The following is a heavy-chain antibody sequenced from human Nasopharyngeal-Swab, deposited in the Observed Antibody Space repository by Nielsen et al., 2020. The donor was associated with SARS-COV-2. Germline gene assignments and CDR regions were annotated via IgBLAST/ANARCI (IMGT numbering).Heavy chain of an antibody. Sequence: WIRQPPGKGLERIGSIYYGGSTYYNPSLKSRVTISVDTSKNQLSLNLSSVTAADTAVYYCARRPISAAVNWFDPWGQGTLVTVSS. D-gene: IGHD6-13*01. V-gene: IGHV4-39*01. CDR2: IYYGGST. CDR3: ARRPISAAVNWFDP. J-gene: IGHJ5*02.